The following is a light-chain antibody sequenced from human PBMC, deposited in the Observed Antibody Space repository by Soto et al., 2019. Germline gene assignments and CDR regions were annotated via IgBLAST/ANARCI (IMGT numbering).Light chain of an antibody. CDR1: SSSVGNNF. Sequence: QSVLTQPPSVSAAPGQTVTISCSGSSSSVGNNFVSWYQQHPGTAPKLLIYDNNERPSGIPDRFSGSKTGTSATLGITGLQAGDEADYFCATSDIGLSVVVFGGGTKLTVL. CDR3: ATSDIGLSVVV. J-gene: IGLJ2*01. V-gene: IGLV1-51*01. CDR2: DNN.